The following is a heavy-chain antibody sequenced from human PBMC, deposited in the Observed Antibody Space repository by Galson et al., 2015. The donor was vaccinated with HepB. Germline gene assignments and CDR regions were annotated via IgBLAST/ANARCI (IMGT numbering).Heavy chain of an antibody. Sequence: SLRLSCAASGFTFSSYWMHWVRQAPGKGLVWVSRINSDGSSTSYADSVKGRFTISRDNAKNTLYLQMNSLRAEDTAVYYCARQTDLARYAPLKGDWFDPWGQGTLVTVSS. CDR1: GFTFSSYW. D-gene: IGHD2-2*01. J-gene: IGHJ5*02. CDR3: ARQTDLARYAPLKGDWFDP. V-gene: IGHV3-74*01. CDR2: INSDGSST.